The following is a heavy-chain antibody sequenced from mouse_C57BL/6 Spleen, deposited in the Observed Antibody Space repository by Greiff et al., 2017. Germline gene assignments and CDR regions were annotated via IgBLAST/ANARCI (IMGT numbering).Heavy chain of an antibody. CDR1: GFSLTSYG. Sequence: QVQLQQSGPGLVQPSQSLSITCTVSGFSLTSYGVHWVRQSPGKGLEWLGVIWSGGSTDYNAAFISKLSISKANSKSLVVLKMNSLQADDTAIYYCARKGGYSAMDYWGQGTSVTVAS. CDR2: IWSGGST. CDR3: ARKGGYSAMDY. V-gene: IGHV2-2*01. J-gene: IGHJ4*01.